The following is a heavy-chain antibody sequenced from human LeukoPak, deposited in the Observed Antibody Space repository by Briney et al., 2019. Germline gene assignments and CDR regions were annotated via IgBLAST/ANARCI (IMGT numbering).Heavy chain of an antibody. Sequence: PGGSLRLSCAASGFTFSSYAMSWVRQAPGKGLEWVSAISGSGGSTYYADSVKGRFTISRDNSKNTLYLQMNSLRAEDTAVYYCAKGNGENYYDSSGYYFWGQGTLVTVSS. CDR1: GFTFSSYA. D-gene: IGHD3-22*01. J-gene: IGHJ4*02. V-gene: IGHV3-23*01. CDR3: AKGNGENYYDSSGYYF. CDR2: ISGSGGST.